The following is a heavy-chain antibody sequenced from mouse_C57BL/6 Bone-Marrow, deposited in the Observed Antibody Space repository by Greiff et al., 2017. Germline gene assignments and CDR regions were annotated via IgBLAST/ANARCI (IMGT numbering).Heavy chain of an antibody. CDR1: GYTFTSYW. CDR2: IDPNSGGT. V-gene: IGHV1-72*01. CDR3: AREEAYYSKYFDY. Sequence: QVHVKQPGAELVKPGASVKLSCKASGYTFTSYWMHWVKQRPGRGLEWIGRIDPNSGGTKYNEKFKSKATLTVDKPSSTAYMQLSSLTSEDSAVYYCAREEAYYSKYFDYWGQGTTLTVSS. J-gene: IGHJ2*01. D-gene: IGHD2-5*01.